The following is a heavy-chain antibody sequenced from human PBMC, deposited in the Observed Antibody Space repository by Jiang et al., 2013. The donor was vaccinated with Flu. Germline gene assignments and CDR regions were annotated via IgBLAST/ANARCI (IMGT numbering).Heavy chain of an antibody. J-gene: IGHJ4*02. CDR3: ARHVSPTGIAVAHRGPYYFDY. CDR2: IYYSGST. Sequence: PGLVKPSETLSLTCTVSGGSISSSSYYWGWIRQPPGKGLEWIGSIYYSGSTYYNPSLKSRVTISVDTSKNQFSLKLSSVTAADTAVYYCARHVSPTGIAVAHRGPYYFDYWGQGTLVTVSS. CDR1: GGSISSSSYY. D-gene: IGHD6-19*01. V-gene: IGHV4-39*01.